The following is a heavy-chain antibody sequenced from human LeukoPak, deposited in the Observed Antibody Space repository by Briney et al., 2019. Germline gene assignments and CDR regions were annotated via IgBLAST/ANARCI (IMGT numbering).Heavy chain of an antibody. CDR2: IYYSGST. CDR1: GGSISSYY. D-gene: IGHD3-3*01. CDR3: ARDSVLEGPYYFDY. V-gene: IGHV4-59*12. J-gene: IGHJ4*02. Sequence: SETLSLTCTVSGGSISSYYWSWIRQPPGKGLEWIGYIYYSGSTNYNPSLKSRVTISVDRSKNQFSLKLSSVTAADTAVYYCARDSVLEGPYYFDYWGQGTLVTVSS.